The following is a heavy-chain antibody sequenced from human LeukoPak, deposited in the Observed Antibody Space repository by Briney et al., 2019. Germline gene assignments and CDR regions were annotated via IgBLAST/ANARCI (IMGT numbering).Heavy chain of an antibody. D-gene: IGHD3-10*01. V-gene: IGHV3-30-3*01. CDR3: ARERQDTIIHSGAFDI. CDR1: GFTFSNYF. CDR2: IANDGSHT. J-gene: IGHJ3*02. Sequence: GGSLRLSCAASGFTFSNYFMHWVRQVPGKGLEWVADIANDGSHTFYVESVKGRFTISRDNSKNTLYLQMNSLRVEDTAVYFCARERQDTIIHSGAFDIWGQGTMVTVSS.